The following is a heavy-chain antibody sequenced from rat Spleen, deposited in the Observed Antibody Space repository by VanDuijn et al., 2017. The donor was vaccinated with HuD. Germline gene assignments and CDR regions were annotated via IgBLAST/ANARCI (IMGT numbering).Heavy chain of an antibody. J-gene: IGHJ4*01. CDR2: ITYSGST. D-gene: IGHD1-6*01. V-gene: IGHV3-1*01. Sequence: EVQLQESGPGLVKPSQSLSLTCSVTGYSITTNYWRWVRKFPGNKMEWIGHITYSGSTSYNPSLKSRISITRDTSKNQFFLQLNSVTTEDTATYYCARYTTDYYYVMDAWGQGASVTVSS. CDR1: GYSITTNY. CDR3: ARYTTDYYYVMDA.